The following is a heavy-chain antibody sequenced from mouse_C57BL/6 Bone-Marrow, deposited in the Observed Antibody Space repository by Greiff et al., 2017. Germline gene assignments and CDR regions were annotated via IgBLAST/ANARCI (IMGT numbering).Heavy chain of an antibody. Sequence: VQLQQSGPELVKPGASVKLSCKASGYTFTSYDINWVKQRPGQGLEWIGWIYPRDGSTKYNENFKGKATLTVVTSSSTAYMELHSLTSEDSAVYFCAREEVDGSSGGWYVDVWGTGTTVTDSS. CDR2: IYPRDGST. D-gene: IGHD1-1*01. CDR1: GYTFTSYD. CDR3: AREEVDGSSGGWYVDV. V-gene: IGHV1-85*01. J-gene: IGHJ1*03.